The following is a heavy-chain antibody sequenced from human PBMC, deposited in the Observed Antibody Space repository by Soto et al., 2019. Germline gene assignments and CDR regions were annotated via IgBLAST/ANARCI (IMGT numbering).Heavy chain of an antibody. V-gene: IGHV1-2*02. D-gene: IGHD5-12*01. CDR3: ARVRYSGYDSDFDY. CDR2: INPNSGAT. CDR1: GYTFSDYY. J-gene: IGHJ4*02. Sequence: QVQLVQSGAAVKKPGASVKVSCKASGYTFSDYYMHWVRQAPGQGLEWMGWINPNSGATSYSQKFQGSVTMTRDTSISTADMELSRLRSDATAVYYCARVRYSGYDSDFDYWGQGTLVTVSS.